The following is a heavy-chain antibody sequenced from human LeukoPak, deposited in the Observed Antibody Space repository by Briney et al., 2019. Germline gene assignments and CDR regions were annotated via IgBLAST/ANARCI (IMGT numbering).Heavy chain of an antibody. Sequence: ASVKVSCKTSGYSFTDDYVQWVRQAPGQGLEWMGWINPDSGFTNYTQKFQGRVTMTRDTSISTAYMEVRRLRPDDTAVYYCAPTPEAYTSNWNVWGQGTLVTVSS. J-gene: IGHJ4*02. V-gene: IGHV1-2*02. CDR2: INPDSGFT. CDR1: GYSFTDDY. CDR3: APTPEAYTSNWNV. D-gene: IGHD1-1*01.